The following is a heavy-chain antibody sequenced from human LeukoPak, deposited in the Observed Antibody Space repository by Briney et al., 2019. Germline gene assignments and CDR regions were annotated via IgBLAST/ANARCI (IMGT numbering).Heavy chain of an antibody. CDR1: GGSISSYY. D-gene: IGHD2-15*01. CDR2: VYSSGS. J-gene: IGHJ6*02. Sequence: PSETLSLTCTVSGGSISSYYWSWIRQPAGKGLEWIGRVYSSGSIYNPSLKSRVTMSIDTSTNKFSLRLSSVTAADTAVYYCARGYYCSGGSCFWDVWGQGTPVTVSS. V-gene: IGHV4-4*07. CDR3: ARGYYCSGGSCFWDV.